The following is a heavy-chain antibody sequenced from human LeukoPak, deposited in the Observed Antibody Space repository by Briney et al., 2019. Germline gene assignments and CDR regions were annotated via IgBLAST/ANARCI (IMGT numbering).Heavy chain of an antibody. D-gene: IGHD1-1*01. CDR2: LRGNGDT. Sequence: GGSLTLLCAPSGFTLHTHAKRWVPDAPEGGLEWVSSLRGNGDTFYPDSVKGRFTLSRDDHGNTVYLQLTNLRVEDTAVYYCAKASWVSNADAVLWVQGTVVTVSS. CDR3: AKASWVSNADAVL. V-gene: IGHV3-23*01. CDR1: GFTLHTHA. J-gene: IGHJ4*02.